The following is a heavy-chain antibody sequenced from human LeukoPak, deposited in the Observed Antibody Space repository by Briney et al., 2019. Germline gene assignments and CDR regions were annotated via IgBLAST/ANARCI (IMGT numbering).Heavy chain of an antibody. V-gene: IGHV1-2*02. CDR1: GYTFTGYY. CDR2: INPNSGGT. D-gene: IGHD3-22*01. CDR3: ARGHYDSSGYYFDY. Sequence: GASVEVSCKASGYTFTGYYMHWVRQAPGQGLEWMGWINPNSGGTNYAQKFQGRVTMTRDTSISTAYMELSRLRSDDTAVYYCARGHYDSSGYYFDYWGQGTLVTVSS. J-gene: IGHJ4*02.